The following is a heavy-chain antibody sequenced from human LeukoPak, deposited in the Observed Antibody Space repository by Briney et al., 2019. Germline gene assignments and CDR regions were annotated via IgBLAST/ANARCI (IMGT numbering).Heavy chain of an antibody. CDR1: GGSFSGYY. Sequence: SETLSLTRAVYGGSFSGYYWSWIRQPPGKGLEWIGEINHSGSTNYNPSLKSRVTISLDTSKNQFSLKLSSVTAADTAVYYCARGEAYGSGAFRAWFDAWGQGTLVTVSS. CDR3: ARGEAYGSGAFRAWFDA. V-gene: IGHV4-34*01. D-gene: IGHD3-10*01. J-gene: IGHJ5*02. CDR2: INHSGST.